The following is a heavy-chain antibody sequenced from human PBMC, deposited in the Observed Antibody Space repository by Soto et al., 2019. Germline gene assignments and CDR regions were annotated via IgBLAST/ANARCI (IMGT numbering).Heavy chain of an antibody. D-gene: IGHD1-1*01. Sequence: QVQLVESGGGVVQPGRSLRLSCATSGFTFSSYAMNWVRQAPGKGPEWVAVILYDGSKKYYADSVKCRFTISRDNSKNPLYLQMNSLRGEDTALYYCARDRVSRNAKYFQHWGQGTLVPVSS. CDR1: GFTFSSYA. CDR3: ARDRVSRNAKYFQH. CDR2: ILYDGSKK. J-gene: IGHJ1*01. V-gene: IGHV3-30-3*01.